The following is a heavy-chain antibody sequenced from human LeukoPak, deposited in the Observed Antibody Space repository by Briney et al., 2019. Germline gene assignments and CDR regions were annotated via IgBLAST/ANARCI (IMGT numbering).Heavy chain of an antibody. CDR2: IYYGGCT. J-gene: IGHJ5*02. CDR3: ATHLSPHHSGSYWFDA. CDR1: NVSTTGYY. V-gene: IGHV4-59*08. Sequence: SETLSLTCTVSNVSTTGYYWSWIRQAPGKGLEWVGFIYYGGCTNDNPALEKRRTISIENVNKQFALILISVTAADTTAYFCATHLSPHHSGSYWFDAWSREPLVTVS. D-gene: IGHD3-10*01.